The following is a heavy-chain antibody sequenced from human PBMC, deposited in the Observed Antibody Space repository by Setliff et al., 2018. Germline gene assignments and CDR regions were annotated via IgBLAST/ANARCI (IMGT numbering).Heavy chain of an antibody. CDR1: GFVFNSYA. CDR3: ARVSEYSNYRDF. V-gene: IGHV3-64*01. Sequence: GGSLRLSCTASGFVFNSYAMHWVRQVPGKGLEFVASITSDGGSSYYANPVKGRFVISRDNSKNTLSLHMDGLRADDMALYYCARVSEYSNYRDFWGQGSLVTVSS. D-gene: IGHD6-6*01. CDR2: ITSDGGSS. J-gene: IGHJ4*02.